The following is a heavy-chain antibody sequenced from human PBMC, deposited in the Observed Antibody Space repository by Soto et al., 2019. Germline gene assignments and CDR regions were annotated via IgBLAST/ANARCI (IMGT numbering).Heavy chain of an antibody. V-gene: IGHV4-30-4*01. D-gene: IGHD3-10*01. CDR1: GGAINSGDYY. CDR2: IFHSGST. J-gene: IGHJ6*02. Sequence: SGTLSLTXTASGGAINSGDYYWTWVRQPPGKGLEWVGNIFHSGSTYYTPSLQSRVTISLDTAKNHFSLKLSSVTPADTAVYYCARDRYYGSGTYYNFYSGMDVWGQGTTVTVS. CDR3: ARDRYYGSGTYYNFYSGMDV.